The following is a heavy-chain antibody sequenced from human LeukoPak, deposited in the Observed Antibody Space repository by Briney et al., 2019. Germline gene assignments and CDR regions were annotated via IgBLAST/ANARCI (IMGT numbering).Heavy chain of an antibody. D-gene: IGHD6-6*01. CDR2: ISSSSSYI. V-gene: IGHV3-21*01. Sequence: GGSLRLSCAASGFTFSSYSMNWVRQAPGKGLEWVSSISSSSSYIYYADSVKGRFTISRDNAKNSLYLQMNSLRAEDTAVYYCARSPLEYSSNPPIGDFDYWGQGTLVTVSS. CDR1: GFTFSSYS. J-gene: IGHJ4*02. CDR3: ARSPLEYSSNPPIGDFDY.